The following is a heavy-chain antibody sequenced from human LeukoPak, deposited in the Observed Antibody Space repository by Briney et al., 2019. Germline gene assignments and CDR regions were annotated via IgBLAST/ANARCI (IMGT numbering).Heavy chain of an antibody. CDR1: GFTFSSYA. J-gene: IGHJ5*02. CDR3: AKDGHSSSWYVLDWFDP. Sequence: EGSLRLSCAASGFTFSSYAMSWVRQAPGKGLEWVSAISGSGGSTYYADSVKGRFSISRDNSKNTLYLQMNSLRAEDTAVYYCAKDGHSSSWYVLDWFDPWGQGTLVTVSS. CDR2: ISGSGGST. D-gene: IGHD6-13*01. V-gene: IGHV3-23*01.